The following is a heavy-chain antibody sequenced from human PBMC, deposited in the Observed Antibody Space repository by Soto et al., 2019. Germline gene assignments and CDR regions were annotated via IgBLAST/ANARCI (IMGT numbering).Heavy chain of an antibody. CDR2: ISYSGST. D-gene: IGHD3-10*01. J-gene: IGHJ4*02. V-gene: IGHV4-61*08. CDR1: GGSVSGGAYY. Sequence: QVQLQESGPGLVKPSETLSLTCTVSGGSVSGGAYYWSWIRQPPGKGLEWIGYISYSGSTDYSPSRKSRLTISLDTSKNQFSLKLTSVTAADTAVYCCVRDRRGSGTWSPYYFDYWGQGTLVTVSS. CDR3: VRDRRGSGTWSPYYFDY.